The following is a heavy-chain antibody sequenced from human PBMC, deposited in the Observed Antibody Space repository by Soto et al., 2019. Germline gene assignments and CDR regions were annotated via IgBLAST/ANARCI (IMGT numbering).Heavy chain of an antibody. Sequence: QVQLQESGPGLVKPSQTLSLTCTVSGGSISSGDYYWSWIRQPPGKGLEWIGYIYYSGSTYYNPSLKSRVTISVDTSKNQFSLKLSSVTAADTAGYYCARGYYYDSSGYSSYFDYWGQGTLVTVSS. D-gene: IGHD3-22*01. CDR2: IYYSGST. J-gene: IGHJ4*02. V-gene: IGHV4-30-4*01. CDR3: ARGYYYDSSGYSSYFDY. CDR1: GGSISSGDYY.